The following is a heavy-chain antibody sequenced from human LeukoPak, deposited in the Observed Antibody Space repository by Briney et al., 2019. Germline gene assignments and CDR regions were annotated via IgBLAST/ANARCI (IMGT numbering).Heavy chain of an antibody. Sequence: PSETLSLTCAVSGASIRSGNWWSWVRQFPGKGLEWTGEAHHGGSTNYNPSLKSRLSISVDNSKIQFSLTLTSVTAADTAVYYCARVRREAGTAVMDVWGQGTTVTVSS. J-gene: IGHJ6*02. CDR3: ARVRREAGTAVMDV. D-gene: IGHD2-21*02. CDR1: GASIRSGNW. V-gene: IGHV4-4*02. CDR2: AHHGGST.